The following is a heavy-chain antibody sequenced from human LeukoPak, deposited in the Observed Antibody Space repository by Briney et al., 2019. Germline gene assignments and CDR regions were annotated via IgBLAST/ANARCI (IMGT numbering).Heavy chain of an antibody. D-gene: IGHD2-2*01. J-gene: IGHJ5*02. CDR3: ARGAHCSSTSCFHVGWFDP. V-gene: IGHV3-30*09. CDR1: GFTFSSYA. Sequence: GGSLRLSCAASGFTFSSYAMSWVRQAPGKGLEWVAVISYDGSNKYYADSVKGRFAISRDNSKNTLYLQMTSLRAEDTAVYYCARGAHCSSTSCFHVGWFDPWGQGTLVTVSS. CDR2: ISYDGSNK.